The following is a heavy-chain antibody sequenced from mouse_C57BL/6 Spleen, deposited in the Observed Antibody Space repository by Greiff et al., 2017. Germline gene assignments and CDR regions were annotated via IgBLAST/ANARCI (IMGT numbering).Heavy chain of an antibody. CDR1: GFTFSDAW. V-gene: IGHV6-6*01. CDR2: IRNKANNHAT. CDR3: TRHYDYDGFDY. Sequence: EVQLQESGGGLVQPGGSMKLSCAASGFTFSDAWMDWVRQSPEKGLEWVAEIRNKANNHATYYAESVKGRFTISRDDSKSSVYLQMNSLRAEDTGIYYCTRHYDYDGFDYWGQGTTRTVSS. D-gene: IGHD2-4*01. J-gene: IGHJ2*01.